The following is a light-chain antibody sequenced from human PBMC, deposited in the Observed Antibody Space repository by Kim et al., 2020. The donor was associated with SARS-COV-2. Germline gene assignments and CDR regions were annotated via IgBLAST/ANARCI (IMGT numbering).Light chain of an antibody. V-gene: IGKV1-5*01. CDR3: QHHSTCPMT. J-gene: IGKJ5*01. Sequence: SVGDRVTITCRASQSIGGWLAWYQQKPGKAPKLLIYDASSVESGVPSRFSGSGSGTEFTLTISSLQPDDSATYYCQHHSTCPMTFGQGTRLGIK. CDR1: QSIGGW. CDR2: DAS.